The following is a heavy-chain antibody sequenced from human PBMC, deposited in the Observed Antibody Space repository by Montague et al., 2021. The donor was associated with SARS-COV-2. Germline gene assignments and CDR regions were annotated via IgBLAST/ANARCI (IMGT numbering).Heavy chain of an antibody. CDR1: GFSFGDHG. D-gene: IGHD3-10*01. V-gene: IGHV3-20*04. CDR3: ARDVEGFGELQVDY. Sequence: SLRLSCAASGFSFGDHGMSWFRQAPVKGLEWVSGINWNGGSTGYADSVKGRFTISRDNAKNSLYLQMNSLRAEDTALYYCARDVEGFGELQVDYWGQGTLVTVSS. CDR2: INWNGGST. J-gene: IGHJ4*02.